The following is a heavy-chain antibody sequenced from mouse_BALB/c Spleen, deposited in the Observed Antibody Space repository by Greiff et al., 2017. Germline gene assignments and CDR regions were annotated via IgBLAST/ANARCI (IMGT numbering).Heavy chain of an antibody. CDR1: GFTFSSYT. V-gene: IGHV5-12-2*01. D-gene: IGHD1-1*01. Sequence: EVKLVESGGGLVQPGGSLKLSCAASGFTFSSYTMSWVRQTPEKRLEWVAYISNGGGSTYYPDTVKGRFTISRDNAKNTLYLQMSSRKSEDTAMYYCARQVATMDYWGQGTSVTVSS. CDR3: ARQVATMDY. CDR2: ISNGGGST. J-gene: IGHJ4*01.